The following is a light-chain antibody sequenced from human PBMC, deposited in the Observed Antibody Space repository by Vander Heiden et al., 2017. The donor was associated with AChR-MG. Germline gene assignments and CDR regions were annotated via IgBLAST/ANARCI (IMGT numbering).Light chain of an antibody. CDR3: CSYTNRGTLRFV. Sequence: QSALTQPASVSGSPGQSITLSCTGTRSDVGGYNYVSWYQQHPGKAHKLKILDCSNRPSGVSNRFSGSKSGNADSPTITGLQAEDEADDDCCSYTNRGTLRFVFGTGTKVTVL. CDR1: RSDVGGYNY. J-gene: IGLJ1*01. V-gene: IGLV2-14*01. CDR2: DCS.